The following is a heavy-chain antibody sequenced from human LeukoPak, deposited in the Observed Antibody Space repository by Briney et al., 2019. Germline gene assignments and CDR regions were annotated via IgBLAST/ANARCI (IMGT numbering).Heavy chain of an antibody. CDR1: GGTFSSYA. D-gene: IGHD3-3*01. CDR3: ARGLAHYDFWSLAFDI. CDR2: IIPIFGTA. V-gene: IGHV1-69*13. J-gene: IGHJ3*02. Sequence: GASVKVSCKASGGTFSSYAISWVRQAPGQGLEWMGGIIPIFGTANYAQKFQGRVTITADESTSTAYMELSSLRSEDTAVYYCARGLAHYDFWSLAFDIWGQGTMVTVSS.